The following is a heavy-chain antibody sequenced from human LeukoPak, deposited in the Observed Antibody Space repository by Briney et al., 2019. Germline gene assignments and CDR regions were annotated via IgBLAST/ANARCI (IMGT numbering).Heavy chain of an antibody. D-gene: IGHD4/OR15-4a*01. CDR2: IYSDNT. Sequence: GGSLRLSCAASGFTFSGSTMNWVRQAPGKGLEWVSFIYSDNTHYSDSVKGRFTISRDNSKNTLYLQMNSLRAEDTAVYYCARRAGAYSHPYDYWGQGTLVTVSS. V-gene: IGHV3-53*01. CDR3: ARRAGAYSHPYDY. CDR1: GFTFSGST. J-gene: IGHJ4*02.